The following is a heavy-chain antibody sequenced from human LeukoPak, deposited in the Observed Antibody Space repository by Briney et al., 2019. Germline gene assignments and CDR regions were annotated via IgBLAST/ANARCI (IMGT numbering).Heavy chain of an antibody. J-gene: IGHJ6*02. D-gene: IGHD3/OR15-3a*01. CDR1: GGSISSGDYY. CDR3: ARDGTVYGMDV. CDR2: IYYNGNT. V-gene: IGHV4-30-4*01. Sequence: PSETLSLTCIVSGGSISSGDYYWSWIRQPPGKGLEWIGYIYYNGNTYYNPSLKSRVTISVDTSKNQFSLKVSSVTAADTAVYYCARDGTVYGMDVWGQGTTVTVSS.